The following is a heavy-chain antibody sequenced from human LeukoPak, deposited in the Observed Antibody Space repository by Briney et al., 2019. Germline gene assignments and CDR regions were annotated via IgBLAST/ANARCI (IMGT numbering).Heavy chain of an antibody. CDR2: ISGSGGST. J-gene: IGHJ4*02. D-gene: IGHD6-19*01. Sequence: PGGSLRLSCAASGFTFSNYAMSWVRLAPGKGLEWVSTISGSGGSTHYADSVKGRFTISRDNSKNTPYLQMNSLRAEDTAVYYCAKGHSSAWYFFDYWGQGTLVTVSS. CDR1: GFTFSNYA. CDR3: AKGHSSAWYFFDY. V-gene: IGHV3-23*01.